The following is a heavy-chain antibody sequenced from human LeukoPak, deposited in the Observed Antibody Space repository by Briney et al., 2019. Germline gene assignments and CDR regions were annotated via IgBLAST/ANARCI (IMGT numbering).Heavy chain of an antibody. V-gene: IGHV3-23*01. CDR1: GFTFSSYA. CDR2: ISGSGGST. D-gene: IGHD3-22*01. J-gene: IGHJ4*02. CDR3: ARDRGVDYYDSSGGEVIDY. Sequence: PGGSLRLSCAASGFTFSSYAMSWVRQAPGKGLEWVSAISGSGGSTYYADSVKGRFTISRDNAKNSLYLQMNSLRAEDTAVYYCARDRGVDYYDSSGGEVIDYWGQGTLVTVSS.